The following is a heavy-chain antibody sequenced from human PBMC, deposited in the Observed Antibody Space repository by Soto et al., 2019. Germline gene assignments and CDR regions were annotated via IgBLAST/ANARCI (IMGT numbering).Heavy chain of an antibody. J-gene: IGHJ5*02. Sequence: PSETLSLTCAVYGGSVNGYYWNWIRQPPEKGLEWIGEINHTGGTHYNPSLKSRVTMSVDTSKNQFSLRLSSVTAADTAIYYCATRITVFGLLIPPFDPWGQGTQVTSPQ. CDR2: INHTGGT. D-gene: IGHD3-3*01. CDR3: ATRITVFGLLIPPFDP. V-gene: IGHV4-34*01. CDR1: GGSVNGYY.